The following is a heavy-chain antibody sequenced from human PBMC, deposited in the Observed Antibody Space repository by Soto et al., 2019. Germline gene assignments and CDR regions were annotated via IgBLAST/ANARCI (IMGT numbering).Heavy chain of an antibody. CDR3: ARESGYSGYDTSPFDY. Sequence: ALVKVSCKASGYTLLSYGISWVRLAPGQGLEWMGWISAYNGKTNYAQKLQDRVTMTTDTSTNTAYMELRSLRSDDTAVYYCARESGYSGYDTSPFDYWGQGTLVTVSS. D-gene: IGHD5-12*01. CDR1: GYTLLSYG. CDR2: ISAYNGKT. J-gene: IGHJ4*02. V-gene: IGHV1-18*01.